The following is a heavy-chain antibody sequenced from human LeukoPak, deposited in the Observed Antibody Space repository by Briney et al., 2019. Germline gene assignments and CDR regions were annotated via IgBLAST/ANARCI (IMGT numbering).Heavy chain of an antibody. Sequence: PGGSLRLSCAASGFTFSSYGMHWVRQAPGKGLEWVAIISYDGSNIYYADSVKGRFTISRDNSRNTLNLQMNSLRAEDTAVYYCAKDIGCSTTSCPEDYWGQGTLVTVSS. CDR3: AKDIGCSTTSCPEDY. CDR2: ISYDGSNI. CDR1: GFTFSSYG. J-gene: IGHJ4*02. V-gene: IGHV3-30*18. D-gene: IGHD2-2*01.